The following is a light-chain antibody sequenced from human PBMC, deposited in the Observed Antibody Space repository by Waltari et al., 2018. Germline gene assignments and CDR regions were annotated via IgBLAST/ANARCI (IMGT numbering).Light chain of an antibody. CDR1: QSVSSN. J-gene: IGKJ2*03. CDR3: QHYNNWPYR. CDR2: GTS. Sequence: EIVMTQSPATLSVSPGESATLSCRASQSVSSNLAWYQQKPGQSPRLLIYGTSTRATDTPARFSGSGSGTEFTLTISSLQSGDFAVYYCQHYNNWPYRYGQGTRLEIK. V-gene: IGKV3-15*01.